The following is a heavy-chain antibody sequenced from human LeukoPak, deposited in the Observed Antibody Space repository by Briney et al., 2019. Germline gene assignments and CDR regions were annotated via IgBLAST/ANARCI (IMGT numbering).Heavy chain of an antibody. V-gene: IGHV5-51*01. CDR3: ARIAQQLNDAFDI. CDR1: GYSFTSYW. Sequence: GESLKISCKGSGYSFTSYWIGWVRQMPGKGLEWMGIIYPGDSDTRYSPSFQGQVTISADKSISTAYLQWSSLKASDTAMYCCARIAQQLNDAFDIWGQGTMVTVSS. J-gene: IGHJ3*02. CDR2: IYPGDSDT. D-gene: IGHD6-13*01.